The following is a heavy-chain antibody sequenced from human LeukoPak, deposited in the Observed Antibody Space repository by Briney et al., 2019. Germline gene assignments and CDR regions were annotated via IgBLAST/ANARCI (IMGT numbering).Heavy chain of an antibody. CDR3: AKDIRIDWLRGIES. D-gene: IGHD3-9*01. V-gene: IGHV3-23*01. J-gene: IGHJ4*02. CDR1: GFSFSTYA. CDR2: ISSGGGDS. Sequence: GGSLRVSCAASGFSFSTYAMSWVRQAPGKGLEWVSGISSGGGDSYYADSVKGRFTISRDNSKNTLYLQMNSLRVEDTAVFYCAKDIRIDWLRGIESWGQGTLVTVSS.